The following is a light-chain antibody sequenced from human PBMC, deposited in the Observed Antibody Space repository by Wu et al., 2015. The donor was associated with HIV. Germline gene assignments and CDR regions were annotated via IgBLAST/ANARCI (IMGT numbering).Light chain of an antibody. V-gene: IGKV3-20*01. CDR3: QQYATSPPT. CDR1: QSFSSNY. CDR2: GIS. Sequence: EIVLTQSPGTLSLSPGERATLSCRASQSFSSNYLAWFQQRPGQPPRLLIYGISSRATGIPDRFSGSGSETDFTLTISRLEPEDFAVYYCQQYATSPPTFGGGTKVEIK. J-gene: IGKJ4*01.